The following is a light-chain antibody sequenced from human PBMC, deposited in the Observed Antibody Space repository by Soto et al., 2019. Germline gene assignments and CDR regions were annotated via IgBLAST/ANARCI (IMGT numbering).Light chain of an antibody. CDR3: QQYNDWPPIT. CDR2: GAS. Sequence: VMTQSPPTLSVSPGERATLSCRASQSVSTDLAWYQQKPCQAPRLLIYGASTRATDVPARFSGGGSGTEFTLTISSLHSEDVAIYYCQQYNDWPPITFGPGTKVDIK. V-gene: IGKV3-15*01. J-gene: IGKJ3*01. CDR1: QSVSTD.